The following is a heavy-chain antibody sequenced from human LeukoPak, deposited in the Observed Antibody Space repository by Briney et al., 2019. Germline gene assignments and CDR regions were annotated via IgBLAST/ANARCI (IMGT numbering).Heavy chain of an antibody. CDR2: INAGNGNT. Sequence: ASVKVSCKASGYTFTSYAMHWVRQAPGQRLEWMGWINAGNGNTKYSQKFQGRVTITRDTSASTAYMELSSLRSEDTAVYYCARSGTGDERIGVDNWGQGTLVTVSS. J-gene: IGHJ4*02. V-gene: IGHV1-3*01. CDR3: ARSGTGDERIGVDN. CDR1: GYTFTSYA. D-gene: IGHD3-10*01.